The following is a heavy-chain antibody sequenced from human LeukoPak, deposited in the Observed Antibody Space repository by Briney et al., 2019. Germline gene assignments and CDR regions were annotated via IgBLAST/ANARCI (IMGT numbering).Heavy chain of an antibody. V-gene: IGHV4-4*09. CDR3: ARHFTPAASHRAFDY. CDR1: GGSISSYN. J-gene: IGHJ4*02. D-gene: IGHD6-13*01. Sequence: SETLSLTCTVPGGSISSYNWSCIRQPPGKGLERIAYICSSGSTDYTPSLKSRVTMSIDTSKNQLSLKLSSVTAADTAVYYCARHFTPAASHRAFDYWGQGTLVVVSS. CDR2: ICSSGST.